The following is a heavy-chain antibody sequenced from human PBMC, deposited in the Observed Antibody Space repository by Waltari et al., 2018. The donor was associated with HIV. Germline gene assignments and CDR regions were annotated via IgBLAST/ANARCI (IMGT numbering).Heavy chain of an antibody. CDR2: INSVGDQA. D-gene: IGHD3-10*01. V-gene: IGHV7-4-1*02. CDR3: ARGLSSRWFRPWGVFDT. CDR1: AYHFDIYD. Sequence: VRLMRSQSEMQKPGVSLRIPCQAPAYHFDIYDVNWWRQGPCQGLQRLGWINSVGDQATIFQSFLRRVNISLNASVLTTFLEIKDHKLEDTATYYCARGLSSRWFRPWGVFDTWGQGT. J-gene: IGHJ3*02.